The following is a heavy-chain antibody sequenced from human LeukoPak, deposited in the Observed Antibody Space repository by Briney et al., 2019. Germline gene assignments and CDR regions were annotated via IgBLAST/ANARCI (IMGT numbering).Heavy chain of an antibody. J-gene: IGHJ4*02. CDR2: MNPNSGNT. V-gene: IGHV1-8*02. Sequence: ASVTVSCKASGYTFTSYGISWVRQATGQGLEWMGWMNPNSGNTGYAQKFQGRVTMTRNTSISTAYMELSSLRSEDTAVYYCARTYRIAAAGTKPRWSRLVDYWGQGTLVTVSS. CDR3: ARTYRIAAAGTKPRWSRLVDY. D-gene: IGHD6-13*01. CDR1: GYTFTSYG.